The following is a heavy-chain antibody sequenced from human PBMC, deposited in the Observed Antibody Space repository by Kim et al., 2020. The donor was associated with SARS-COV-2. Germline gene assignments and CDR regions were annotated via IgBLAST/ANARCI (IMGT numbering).Heavy chain of an antibody. D-gene: IGHD5-18*01. V-gene: IGHV3-66*01. Sequence: VKGRFTISRDNSKNTLYLQMNSLRAEDTAVYYCARDGIPPKDYYYYGMDVWGQGTTVTVSS. J-gene: IGHJ6*02. CDR3: ARDGIPPKDYYYYGMDV.